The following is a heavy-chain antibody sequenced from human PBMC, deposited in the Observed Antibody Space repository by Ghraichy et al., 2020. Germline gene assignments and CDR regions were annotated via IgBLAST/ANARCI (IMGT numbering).Heavy chain of an antibody. CDR2: IKQDGSVI. CDR3: VRQIGGSGSY. J-gene: IGHJ4*02. Sequence: ETLSLTCAASGFTFSDYWMTWVRQAPGKGLEWVANIKQDGSVIYYVDSVKGRFTISRDNAKRSLSLQMNNLRVEDTAVYYCVRQIGGSGSYWGQGTLVTVSS. V-gene: IGHV3-7*01. D-gene: IGHD3-10*01. CDR1: GFTFSDYW.